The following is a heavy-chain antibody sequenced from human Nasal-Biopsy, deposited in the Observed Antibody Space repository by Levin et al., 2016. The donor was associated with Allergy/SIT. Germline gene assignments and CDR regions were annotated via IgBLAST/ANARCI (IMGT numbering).Heavy chain of an antibody. CDR2: VYYSGST. CDR3: ARENLSFVRGVVRRWFDP. Sequence: SETLSLTCAVSGGSVTSGTFYWTWIRQPPGKRLEWIGYVYYSGSTDYNPSLKSRASISLDTSKMQFTLKLNSVTPADTAVYYCARENLSFVRGVVRRWFDPWGQGTLVTVSS. V-gene: IGHV4-61*01. D-gene: IGHD3-10*01. CDR1: GGSVTSGTFY. J-gene: IGHJ5*02.